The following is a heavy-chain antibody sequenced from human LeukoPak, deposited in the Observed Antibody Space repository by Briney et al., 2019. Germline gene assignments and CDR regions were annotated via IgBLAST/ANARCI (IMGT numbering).Heavy chain of an antibody. CDR1: GGSISSYY. CDR2: IYYSGST. V-gene: IGHV4-59*01. J-gene: IGHJ1*01. D-gene: IGHD2-15*01. Sequence: SETLSLTCTVSGGSISSYYWSWLRQPPGKGLEWIGYIYYSGSTNYNPSLKSRVTISVDTSKNQFSLKLSSVTAADTAVYYCARDQSAAYFQHWGQGTLVTVSS. CDR3: ARDQSAAYFQH.